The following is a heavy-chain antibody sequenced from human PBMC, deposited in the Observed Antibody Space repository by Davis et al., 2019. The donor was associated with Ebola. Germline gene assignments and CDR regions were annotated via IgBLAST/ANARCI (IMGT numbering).Heavy chain of an antibody. V-gene: IGHV4-30-2*01. CDR1: GGSISSGGYS. Sequence: MPSETLSLTCAVSGGSISSGGYSWSWIRQPPGKGLEWIGYIYHSGSTYYNPSLKSRVTISVDRSKNQFSLKLSSVTAADTAVYYCARLTGITVPVRYWGQGTLVTVSS. CDR3: ARLTGITVPVRY. J-gene: IGHJ4*02. D-gene: IGHD1/OR15-1a*01. CDR2: IYHSGST.